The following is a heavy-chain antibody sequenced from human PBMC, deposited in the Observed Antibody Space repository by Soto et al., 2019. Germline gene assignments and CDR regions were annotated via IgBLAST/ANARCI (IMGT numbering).Heavy chain of an antibody. CDR2: INAGNGNT. CDR3: ARSDGPLGDY. J-gene: IGHJ4*02. Sequence: QVQLVQSGAEVKKPGASVKDSCKASGYTFTYYAMHWVRQAPGQRLEWMGWINAGNGNTKYSQKFQGRVTITRDTSASTAYMELSSLGSEDTAVYYCARSDGPLGDYWGQGTLVTVSS. V-gene: IGHV1-3*01. CDR1: GYTFTYYA. D-gene: IGHD4-17*01.